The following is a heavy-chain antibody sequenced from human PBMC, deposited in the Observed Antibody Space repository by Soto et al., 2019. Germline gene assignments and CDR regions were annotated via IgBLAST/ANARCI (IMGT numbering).Heavy chain of an antibody. CDR3: ARVEDTVTTLGFGGWFDP. Sequence: EVQLVESGGGLVQPGGSLRLSCAASGFTVSSNYMSWVRQAPGKGLERVSVIYSGGSTYYADSVKGRFTISRDNSKNTLYLQMNSLRAEDTAVYYCARVEDTVTTLGFGGWFDPWGQGTLVTVSS. CDR2: IYSGGST. V-gene: IGHV3-66*01. J-gene: IGHJ5*02. D-gene: IGHD4-17*01. CDR1: GFTVSSNY.